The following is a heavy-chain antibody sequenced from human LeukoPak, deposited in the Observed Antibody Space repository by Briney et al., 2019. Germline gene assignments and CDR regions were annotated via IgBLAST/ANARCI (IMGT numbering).Heavy chain of an antibody. CDR3: ARAAGGTRRPYDY. Sequence: QPGRSPRLSCAASGFTLRSYSMDWARQAPGKALGWFSYISSSSSTIYYADSVKGRFTISRDNAKNSLYLQMNSLRAEDTAVYYCARAAGGTRRPYDYWGQGTLVTVSS. CDR1: GFTLRSYS. J-gene: IGHJ4*02. CDR2: ISSSSSTI. D-gene: IGHD1-1*01. V-gene: IGHV3-48*01.